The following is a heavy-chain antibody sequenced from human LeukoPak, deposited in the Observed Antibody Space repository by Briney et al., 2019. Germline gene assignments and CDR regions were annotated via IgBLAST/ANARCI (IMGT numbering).Heavy chain of an antibody. CDR3: ARELGATIFAFDY. J-gene: IGHJ4*02. D-gene: IGHD1-26*01. CDR2: ISSSGFTL. V-gene: IGHV3-48*01. CDR1: GFTCSDYS. Sequence: PGGSLRLSCVASGFTCSDYSMNWVRQAPGKGLEWVSYISSSGFTLNYADSVKGRFTISRDNAKNSLYLQMNSLRVEDTAVYYCARELGATIFAFDYWGQGTLVTVSS.